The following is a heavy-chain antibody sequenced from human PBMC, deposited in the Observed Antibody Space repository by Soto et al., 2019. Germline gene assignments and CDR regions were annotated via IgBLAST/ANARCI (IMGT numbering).Heavy chain of an antibody. CDR2: ISSSSSTI. J-gene: IGHJ6*02. D-gene: IGHD2-2*01. CDR1: GFTFSSYS. V-gene: IGHV3-48*02. CDR3: ARDFGDIVVVPAADSEGYYYYYGMDV. Sequence: EVQLVESGGGLVQPGGSLRLSCAASGFTFSSYSMKWVRQAPGKGLEWVSYISSSSSTIYYADSVKGRFTISRDNAKNSLYLQMNSLRDEDMAVYYCARDFGDIVVVPAADSEGYYYYYGMDVWGQGTTVTVSS.